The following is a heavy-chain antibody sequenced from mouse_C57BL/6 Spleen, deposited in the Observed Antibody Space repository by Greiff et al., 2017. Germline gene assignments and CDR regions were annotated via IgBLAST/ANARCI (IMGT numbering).Heavy chain of an antibody. CDR3: ERCNNYGRSYGDFEG. V-gene: IGHV1-80*01. J-gene: IGHJ1*03. CDR2: IYPGDGDT. Sequence: QVQLQQSGAELVKPGASVKISCKASGYAFSSSWMNWVKQRPGKGLEWIGQIYPGDGDTNYNGKFKGKATLTADKSSSTAYMQLSSLTSEDSAVYVCERCNNYGRSYGDFEGGGTGTTVTVSS. CDR1: GYAFSSSW. D-gene: IGHD1-1*01.